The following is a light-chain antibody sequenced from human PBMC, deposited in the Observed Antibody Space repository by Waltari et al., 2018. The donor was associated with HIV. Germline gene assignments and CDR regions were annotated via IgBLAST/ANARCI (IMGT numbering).Light chain of an antibody. V-gene: IGKV3-20*01. Sequence: EIVLTQSPGTLSLSPGERATLSCRASQSVSSNYLAWCQQKPGQPPRLLIYGASNRATGIPDRVSGSGSGTDFTLTISRLEPEDFAVYYCQQYGRSDPLTFGGGTKVEIK. CDR1: QSVSSNY. CDR2: GAS. CDR3: QQYGRSDPLT. J-gene: IGKJ4*01.